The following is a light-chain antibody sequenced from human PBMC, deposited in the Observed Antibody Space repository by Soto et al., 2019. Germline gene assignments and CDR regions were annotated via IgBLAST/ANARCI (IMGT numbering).Light chain of an antibody. V-gene: IGKV1-39*01. CDR2: AAS. Sequence: DIQMTQSPSSLSASVGDRVTITCRASQNLDNYLNWYQQKPGKAPNLLIYAASRLQSGVPSRFAGSGSGTHFTLTITSLQPEEVGTYFCQQSVSTPIYSFGQGTKVEMK. J-gene: IGKJ2*03. CDR3: QQSVSTPIYS. CDR1: QNLDNY.